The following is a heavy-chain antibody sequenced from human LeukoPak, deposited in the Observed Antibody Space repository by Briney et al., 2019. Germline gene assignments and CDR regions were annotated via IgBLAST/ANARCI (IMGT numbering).Heavy chain of an antibody. CDR2: INHSGST. J-gene: IGHJ5*02. V-gene: IGHV4-34*01. D-gene: IGHD3-3*01. CDR3: AKHLRRRFFSKTLGFDP. CDR1: GGSFSDDY. Sequence: SETLSRTCAVYGGSFSDDYWSWIRQPPGKGLEWIGEINHSGSTNYNPSLKSRVTISLDTSKNQFSLKLSSVTAADTAVYYCAKHLRRRFFSKTLGFDPWGQGTLVTVSS.